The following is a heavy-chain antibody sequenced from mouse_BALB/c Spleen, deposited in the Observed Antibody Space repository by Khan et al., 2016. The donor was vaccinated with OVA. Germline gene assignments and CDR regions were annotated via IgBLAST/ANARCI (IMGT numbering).Heavy chain of an antibody. CDR2: IWSDGST. V-gene: IGHV2-6*02. CDR3: ARWFDGYSSLYAMDY. D-gene: IGHD2-3*01. Sequence: QVQLKQSGPGLVAPSQSLSITCTVSGFSLTNYGVHWVRQPPGKGLEWLVVIWSDGSTNYNSVLNSRLSISKDNSKSQVFLKMNSLQTDDTAIYYGARWFDGYSSLYAMDYWGEGTSVTVSS. J-gene: IGHJ4*01. CDR1: GFSLTNYG.